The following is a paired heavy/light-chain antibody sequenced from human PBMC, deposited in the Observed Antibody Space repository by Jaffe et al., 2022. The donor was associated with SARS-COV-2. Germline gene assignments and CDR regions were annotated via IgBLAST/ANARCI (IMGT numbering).Heavy chain of an antibody. CDR3: ARVRGEDIVVVVAASYFDY. CDR2: ISSSGSTI. V-gene: IGHV3-11*01. Sequence: QVQLVESGGGLVKPGGSLRLSCAASGFTFSDYYMSWIRQAPGKGLEWVSYISSSGSTIYYADSVKGRFTISRDNAKNSLYLQMNSLRAEDTAVYYCARVRGEDIVVVVAASYFDYWGQGTLVTVSS. J-gene: IGHJ4*02. D-gene: IGHD2-15*01. CDR1: GFTFSDYY.
Light chain of an antibody. V-gene: IGLV3-1*01. CDR3: QAWDSSTFYV. CDR2: QDS. Sequence: SYELTQPPSVSVSPGQTASITCSGDKLGDKYACWYQQKPGQSPVLVIYQDSKRPSGIPERFSGSNSGNTATLTISGTQAMDEADYYCQAWDSSTFYVFGTGTKVTVL. J-gene: IGLJ1*01. CDR1: KLGDKY.